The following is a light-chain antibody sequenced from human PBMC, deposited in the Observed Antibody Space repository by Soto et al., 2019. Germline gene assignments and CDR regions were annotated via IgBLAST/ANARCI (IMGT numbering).Light chain of an antibody. CDR2: DVN. V-gene: IGLV2-11*01. CDR1: SNDVGGYNY. J-gene: IGLJ3*02. Sequence: QSALTQPRSVSGSPGQSVTISCTGTSNDVGGYNYVSWYQQHPGKAPKLLIPDVNKRPPGAPDRFSGSKSGNTASLIISGLQAEDEADYYCCSYAGSSTWVFGGGTKLTVL. CDR3: CSYAGSSTWV.